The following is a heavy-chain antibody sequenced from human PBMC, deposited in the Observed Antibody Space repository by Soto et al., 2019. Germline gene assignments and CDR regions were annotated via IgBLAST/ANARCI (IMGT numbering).Heavy chain of an antibody. V-gene: IGHV4-59*01. Sequence: SETLSLTCTVSGGSISSYYWSWIRQPPGKGLEWIGYIYYSGSTNYNPSLKSRVTISVDTSKNQFSLKLSSLTAADTAVYYCAKDLHWFAMDVWGQGTTVTVSS. D-gene: IGHD3-10*01. CDR1: GGSISSYY. CDR2: IYYSGST. CDR3: AKDLHWFAMDV. J-gene: IGHJ6*02.